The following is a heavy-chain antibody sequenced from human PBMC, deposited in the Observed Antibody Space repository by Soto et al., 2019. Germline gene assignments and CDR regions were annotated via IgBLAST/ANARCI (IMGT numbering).Heavy chain of an antibody. CDR1: GFTFTAYD. Sequence: PGGSLRLSCATSGFTFTAYDLTWVRQAPWKGLDWVSGISPSGDTTYYADSVKGRFTISRDNSKTVLYLQMNSLRAEDTAVYYCAFKGNANPFYWGQRTLVTVCS. V-gene: IGHV3-23*01. J-gene: IGHJ4*02. CDR3: AFKGNANPFY. D-gene: IGHD2-8*01. CDR2: ISPSGDTT.